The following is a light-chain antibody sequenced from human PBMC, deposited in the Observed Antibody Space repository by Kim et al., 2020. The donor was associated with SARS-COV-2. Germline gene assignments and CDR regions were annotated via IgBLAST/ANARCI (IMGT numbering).Light chain of an antibody. CDR2: AAS. V-gene: IGKV1-17*01. Sequence: ASVGDTVTITCRASQGIRKDLNWYQQKPGKAPNTLIFAASSFQSGVPSRFSGSGSGTEFTLTISSLQPEDFATYYCLQYNSYPWTFGQGTKVDIK. CDR1: QGIRKD. J-gene: IGKJ1*01. CDR3: LQYNSYPWT.